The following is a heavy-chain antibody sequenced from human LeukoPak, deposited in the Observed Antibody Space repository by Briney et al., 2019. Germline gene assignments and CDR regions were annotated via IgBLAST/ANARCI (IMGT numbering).Heavy chain of an antibody. J-gene: IGHJ4*02. D-gene: IGHD3-10*01. V-gene: IGHV4-39*07. CDR1: GGSISSNNYS. CDR2: IYYGGST. CDR3: ARDAGYYGSGK. Sequence: SETLSLTCTVSGGSISSNNYSWGWIRQPPGKGLEWIGSIYYGGSTYYNPSLKSRVTISVDTSKDQFSLKLSSVTAADTAVYYCARDAGYYGSGKWGQGTLVTVSS.